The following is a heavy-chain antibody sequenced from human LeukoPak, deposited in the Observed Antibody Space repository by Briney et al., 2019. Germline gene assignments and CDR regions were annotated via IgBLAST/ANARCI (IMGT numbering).Heavy chain of an antibody. J-gene: IGHJ4*02. CDR1: GYTFTSYG. Sequence: ASVKVSCKASGYTFTSYGSSWVRQASGQRREWMGWISAYDGNTNYAQKLHGRVTITTDTSTGPAYMELRRLKSEDTAVYYCARGGVDTAMFEPPDYWRQGTLVTVYS. D-gene: IGHD5-18*01. V-gene: IGHV1-18*04. CDR2: ISAYDGNT. CDR3: ARGGVDTAMFEPPDY.